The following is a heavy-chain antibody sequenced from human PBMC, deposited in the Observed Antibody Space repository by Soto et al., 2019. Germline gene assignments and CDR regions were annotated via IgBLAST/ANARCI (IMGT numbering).Heavy chain of an antibody. CDR3: ARAGYYYGSGSYCFDY. D-gene: IGHD3-10*01. CDR2: IYTSGST. Sequence: NPWETLSLTCTVSGGSISSYYWSWIRQPAGKGLEWIGRIYTSGSTNYNPSLKSRVTMSVDTSKNQFSLKLSSVTAADTAVYYCARAGYYYGSGSYCFDYWGQGTLVTVSS. CDR1: GGSISSYY. J-gene: IGHJ4*02. V-gene: IGHV4-4*07.